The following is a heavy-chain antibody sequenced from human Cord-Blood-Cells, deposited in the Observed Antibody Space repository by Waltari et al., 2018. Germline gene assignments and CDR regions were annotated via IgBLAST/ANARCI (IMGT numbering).Heavy chain of an antibody. CDR2: INHSGST. J-gene: IGHJ4*02. V-gene: IGHV4-34*01. Sequence: QVQLQQWGAGLLKPSETLSLTCAVYGGSFSGYYWSWIRQPPGKGLELIGEINHSGSTNYNPSLKSRVTISVDTSKNQFSLKLSSVTAADTAVYYCARHPLYDSSGYYYDYWGQGTLVTVSS. CDR1: GGSFSGYY. D-gene: IGHD3-22*01. CDR3: ARHPLYDSSGYYYDY.